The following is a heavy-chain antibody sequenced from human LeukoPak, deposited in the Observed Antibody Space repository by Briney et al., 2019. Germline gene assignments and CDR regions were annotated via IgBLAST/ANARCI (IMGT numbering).Heavy chain of an antibody. D-gene: IGHD1-7*01. V-gene: IGHV1-2*02. J-gene: IGHJ4*02. CDR2: IDTNTGDT. CDR1: GYTFTAYY. Sequence: ASVKVSCKASGYTFTAYYMHWVRQAPGQGLEWMGWIDTNTGDTKYAEKFQGRATSTRDTSTGTAYMEVRSLISGDTAVYYCASEAFCASGTCHLQSVASWGPGTLLTVSS. CDR3: ASEAFCASGTCHLQSVAS.